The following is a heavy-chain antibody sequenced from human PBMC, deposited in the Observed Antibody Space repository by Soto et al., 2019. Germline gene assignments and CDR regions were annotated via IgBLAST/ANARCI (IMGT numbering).Heavy chain of an antibody. D-gene: IGHD6-13*01. J-gene: IGHJ4*02. CDR3: AKNHLYGTSWYGVSDY. V-gene: IGHV3-23*01. CDR2: ITSGGST. CDR1: GFTFRNFA. Sequence: EVQLLESGGGLVQPGGSLRLSCAASGFTFRNFAMNWVRQAPGKGLERVSSITSGGSTFYVDSVKGRFTIARDNSKDTLYLQMSSLRAEDTAVYYCAKNHLYGTSWYGVSDYWGQGSLVTVSS.